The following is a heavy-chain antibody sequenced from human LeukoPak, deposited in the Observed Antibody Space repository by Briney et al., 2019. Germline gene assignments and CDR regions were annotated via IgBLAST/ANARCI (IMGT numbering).Heavy chain of an antibody. CDR3: ARRQGCSSTSCPPDS. CDR2: SYPGDSDT. J-gene: IGHJ4*02. D-gene: IGHD2-2*01. Sequence: GESLKISCRGSGYRFTTYWIGWVRQMPGKGLEWRGISYPGDSDTRYSPSFQGQVTMSADKSINTAYLQWSSPRASDTAMYYCARRQGCSSTSCPPDSWGQGTLVTVSS. V-gene: IGHV5-51*01. CDR1: GYRFTTYW.